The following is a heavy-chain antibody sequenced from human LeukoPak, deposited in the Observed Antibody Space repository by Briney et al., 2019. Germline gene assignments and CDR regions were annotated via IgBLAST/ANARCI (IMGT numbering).Heavy chain of an antibody. J-gene: IGHJ6*02. CDR1: GFTFSSYE. D-gene: IGHD3-3*01. CDR3: ARARPGYYDFWSGYQKYYYYGMDV. CDR2: ISSSGSTI. Sequence: GGSLRLSCAASGFTFSSYEMNWVRQAPGKGLEWVSYISSSGSTIYYADSVKGRFTISRDNAKNSLYLQMNSLRAEDTAVYYCARARPGYYDFWSGYQKYYYYGMDVWGQGTTVTVPS. V-gene: IGHV3-48*03.